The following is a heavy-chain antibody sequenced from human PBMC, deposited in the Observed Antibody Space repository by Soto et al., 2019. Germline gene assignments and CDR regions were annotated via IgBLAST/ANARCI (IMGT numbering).Heavy chain of an antibody. CDR3: ARMGDWNVCDY. V-gene: IGHV1-18*01. J-gene: IGHJ4*02. Sequence: ASVKVSFKASGYTVSSYGISWVLQAPGQGLEWMGWISAYNGNTDYAQEFQGRVTVTTDTLTSTAYMELRSLRSDDTAVYYCARMGDWNVCDYWGQGTLVTVSS. D-gene: IGHD1-1*01. CDR1: GYTVSSYG. CDR2: ISAYNGNT.